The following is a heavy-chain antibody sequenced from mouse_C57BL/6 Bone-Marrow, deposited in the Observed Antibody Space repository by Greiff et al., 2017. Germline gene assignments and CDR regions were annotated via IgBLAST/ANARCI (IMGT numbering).Heavy chain of an antibody. CDR3: ARGGLRRMDY. CDR2: INPGSGGT. D-gene: IGHD2-4*01. J-gene: IGHJ4*01. Sequence: QVQLQQSGAELVRPGTSVKVSCKASGYAFTNYLIEWVKQRPGQGLEWIGVINPGSGGTNYNEKFKGKATLTADKSSSTAYMQLSSLPSEDSAVXVCARGGLRRMDYWGQGTSVTVSS. V-gene: IGHV1-54*01. CDR1: GYAFTNYL.